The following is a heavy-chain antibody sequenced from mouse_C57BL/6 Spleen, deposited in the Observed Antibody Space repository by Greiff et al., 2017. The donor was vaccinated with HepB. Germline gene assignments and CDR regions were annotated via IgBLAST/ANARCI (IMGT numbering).Heavy chain of an antibody. J-gene: IGHJ1*03. D-gene: IGHD2-5*01. CDR1: GYTFTSYW. CDR3: ARSAYYSNYGYFDV. Sequence: VQGVESGAELVRPGTSVKLSCKASGYTFTSYWMHWVKQRPGQGLEWIGVIDPSDSYTNYNQKFKGKATLTVDTSSSTAYMQLSSLTSEDSAVYYCARSAYYSNYGYFDVWGTGTTVTVSS. V-gene: IGHV1-59*01. CDR2: IDPSDSYT.